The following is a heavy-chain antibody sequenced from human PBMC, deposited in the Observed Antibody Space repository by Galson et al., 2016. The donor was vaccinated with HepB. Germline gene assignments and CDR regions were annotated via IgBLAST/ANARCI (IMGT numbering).Heavy chain of an antibody. Sequence: SLRLSCAASGFTFSDYSMHWVRQAPGKGLEWVTFISYDGSNKYYADSVKGRFTISRDNSKNTLYLQMNSLRTEDTAVYYCAHNPLGDYALSYSWGQGTLVTVSS. CDR1: GFTFSDYS. D-gene: IGHD2-2*01. J-gene: IGHJ5*02. CDR3: AHNPLGDYALSYS. CDR2: ISYDGSNK. V-gene: IGHV3-30-3*01.